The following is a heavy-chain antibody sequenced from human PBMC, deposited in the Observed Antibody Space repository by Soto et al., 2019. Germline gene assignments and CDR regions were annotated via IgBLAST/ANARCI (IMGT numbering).Heavy chain of an antibody. CDR1: GFTFSRYA. J-gene: IGHJ5*02. CDR3: AKDNIVVVPAAGFDP. Sequence: QPVGSLRLSGAASGFTFSRYAMSWVRQAPGKGLEWVSAISGSGGSTYYADSVKGRFTISRDNSKNTLYLQMNSLRAEDTAVYYCAKDNIVVVPAAGFDPWGQGTLVTVSS. D-gene: IGHD2-2*01. V-gene: IGHV3-23*01. CDR2: ISGSGGST.